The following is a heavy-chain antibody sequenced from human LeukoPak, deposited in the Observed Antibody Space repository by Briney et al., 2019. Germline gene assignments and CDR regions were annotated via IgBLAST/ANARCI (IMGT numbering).Heavy chain of an antibody. J-gene: IGHJ4*02. Sequence: PSETLSLTCTVSGGSISSYYWSCIRQPPRKGLEWIGYIYYSGSTNYNPSLKSRVTISVDTSKNQFSLKLSSVTAADTAVYYCARVWYDSSGYYHPFDYWGQGTLVTVSS. CDR1: GGSISSYY. CDR2: IYYSGST. V-gene: IGHV4-59*01. CDR3: ARVWYDSSGYYHPFDY. D-gene: IGHD3-22*01.